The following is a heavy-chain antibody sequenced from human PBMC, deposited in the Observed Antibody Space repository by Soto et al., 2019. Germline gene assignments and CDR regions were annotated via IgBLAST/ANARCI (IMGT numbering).Heavy chain of an antibody. J-gene: IGHJ6*02. CDR2: IYSGGST. CDR3: ARDGRGYCSGGSGYSRYYYYGMDV. D-gene: IGHD2-15*01. V-gene: IGHV3-53*01. CDR1: GFTVSSNY. Sequence: EVQLVESGGGLIQPGGSLRLSCAASGFTVSSNYMSWVRQAPGKGLEWVSVIYSGGSTYYADSVKGRFTISRDNSKNTLYVQMNSLRAEDTAVYYCARDGRGYCSGGSGYSRYYYYGMDVWGQGTTVTVSS.